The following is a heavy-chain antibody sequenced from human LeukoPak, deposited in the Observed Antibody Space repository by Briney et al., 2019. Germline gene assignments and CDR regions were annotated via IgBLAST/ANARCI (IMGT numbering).Heavy chain of an antibody. CDR2: IYTSGST. Sequence: SETLSLTCTVSGGSISSYYWSWIRQPAGKGLEWIGRIYTSGSTNYNPSLKSRVTMSVDTSKNQFSLKLSSVTAADTAVYYCARDLEPQHRYCSGGSCCGTHEAFDIWGQGTMVTVSS. CDR3: ARDLEPQHRYCSGGSCCGTHEAFDI. D-gene: IGHD2-15*01. J-gene: IGHJ3*02. V-gene: IGHV4-4*07. CDR1: GGSISSYY.